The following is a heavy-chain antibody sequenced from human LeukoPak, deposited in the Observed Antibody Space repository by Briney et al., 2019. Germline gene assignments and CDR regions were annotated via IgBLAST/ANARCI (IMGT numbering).Heavy chain of an antibody. CDR2: ISSSSYI. CDR1: GFTFSSYS. V-gene: IGHV3-21*01. D-gene: IGHD7-27*01. CDR3: ARDLSRTGPYDAFDI. Sequence: PGGSLRLSCAASGFTFSSYSMNWVRQAPGKGLEWVSSISSSSYIYYADSVKGRSTISRDNAKNSLYLQMNSLRAEDTAVYYCARDLSRTGPYDAFDIWGQGTMVTVSS. J-gene: IGHJ3*02.